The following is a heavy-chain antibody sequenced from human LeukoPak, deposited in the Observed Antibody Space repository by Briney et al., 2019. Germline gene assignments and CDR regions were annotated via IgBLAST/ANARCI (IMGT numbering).Heavy chain of an antibody. D-gene: IGHD3-3*01. CDR3: ARGGVWQAFWSGNSDY. CDR2: ISYDGNNQ. CDR1: GFTFSTYA. Sequence: PGGSLRLSCAASGFTFSTYAMNWVRQAPGKGLEWVAVISYDGNNQYYADSVKGRFTISRDNAKNSLYLQMNSLRAEDTAVYYCARGGVWQAFWSGNSDYWGQGTLVTVSS. J-gene: IGHJ4*02. V-gene: IGHV3-30-3*01.